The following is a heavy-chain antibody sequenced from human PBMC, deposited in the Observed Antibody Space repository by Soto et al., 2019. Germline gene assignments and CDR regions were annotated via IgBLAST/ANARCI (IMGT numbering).Heavy chain of an antibody. CDR1: GFTFSNAW. CDR3: TTDPDSDFWTGPPPYYYYYMDV. Sequence: EVQLVESGGGLVKPGGSLRLSCAASGFTFSNAWMSWVRQAPGKGLEWVGRIKSKTDGGTTDYAAPVKGRFTISRNDSKTTLYLQRNSLKAEDPAVNYCTTDPDSDFWTGPPPYYYYYMDVWGKGTTVTVSS. D-gene: IGHD3-3*01. J-gene: IGHJ6*03. CDR2: IKSKTDGGTT. V-gene: IGHV3-15*01.